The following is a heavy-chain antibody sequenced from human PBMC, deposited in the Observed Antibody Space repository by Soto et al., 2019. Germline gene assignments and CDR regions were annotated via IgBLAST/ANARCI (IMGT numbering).Heavy chain of an antibody. J-gene: IGHJ5*02. CDR1: GGSFSGYY. Sequence: SETLSLTCAVYGGSFSGYYWSWIRQPPGKGLEWIGEINHSGSTNYNPSLKSRVTISVDTSKNQFSLKLSSVTAADTAVYYCARAQSGYCTNGVCQNWFDPWGQGTLVTVSS. CDR3: ARAQSGYCTNGVCQNWFDP. CDR2: INHSGST. V-gene: IGHV4-34*01. D-gene: IGHD2-8*01.